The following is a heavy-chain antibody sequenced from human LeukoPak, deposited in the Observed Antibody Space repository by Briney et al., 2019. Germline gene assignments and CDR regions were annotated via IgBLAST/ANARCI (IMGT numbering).Heavy chain of an antibody. Sequence: PSETLSLTCAVYGGSFSGYYWSWIRQPPGKGLEWIGEINHSGSTNYNPSLKSRVTISVDTSKNQFSLKLSSVTAADTAVYYCASAGRLASYYYYYGMDVWGQGTTVTVSS. V-gene: IGHV4-34*01. CDR3: ASAGRLASYYYYYGMDV. D-gene: IGHD3-10*01. J-gene: IGHJ6*02. CDR2: INHSGST. CDR1: GGSFSGYY.